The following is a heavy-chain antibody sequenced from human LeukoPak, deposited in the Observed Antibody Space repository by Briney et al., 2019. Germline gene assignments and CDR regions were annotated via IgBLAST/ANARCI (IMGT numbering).Heavy chain of an antibody. D-gene: IGHD3-10*01. J-gene: IGHJ5*01. Sequence: GRSLRLSCAASGFTFSSYAMHWVRQAPGKGLEWVAVISYDGSNKYYADSVKGRFTISRDNSKNTLYLQMNSLRAEDTAVYYCAKGLYGSGTPFDPWGQGTLVTVSS. V-gene: IGHV3-30*04. CDR2: ISYDGSNK. CDR3: AKGLYGSGTPFDP. CDR1: GFTFSSYA.